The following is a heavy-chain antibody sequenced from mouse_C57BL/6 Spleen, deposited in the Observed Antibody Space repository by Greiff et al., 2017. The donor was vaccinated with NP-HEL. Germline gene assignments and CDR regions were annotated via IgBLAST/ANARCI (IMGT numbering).Heavy chain of an antibody. CDR2: INPYNGDT. J-gene: IGHJ4*01. Sequence: EVQLVESGPELVKPGDSVKISCKASGYSFTGYFMNWVMQSHGKSLEWIGRINPYNGDTFYNQKFKGKATLTVDKSSSTAHMELRSLTSEDSAVYYCARETGLDAMDYWGQGTSVTVSS. D-gene: IGHD2-4*01. CDR3: ARETGLDAMDY. CDR1: GYSFTGYF. V-gene: IGHV1-20*01.